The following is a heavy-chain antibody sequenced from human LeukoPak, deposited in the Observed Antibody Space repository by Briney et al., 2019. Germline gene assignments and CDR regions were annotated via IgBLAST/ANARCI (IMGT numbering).Heavy chain of an antibody. D-gene: IGHD6-19*01. J-gene: IGHJ4*02. CDR3: GRHRGGSGIDS. Sequence: PSETLSLTCTVSGGSISTYYWTWIRQPPGKGLEWIGFIYYSGSTNCDPSLKSRVTISVDTSKNQFSLKLSSVTAADTAVYYCGRHRGGSGIDSWGQGTLVTVSS. V-gene: IGHV4-59*08. CDR2: IYYSGST. CDR1: GGSISTYY.